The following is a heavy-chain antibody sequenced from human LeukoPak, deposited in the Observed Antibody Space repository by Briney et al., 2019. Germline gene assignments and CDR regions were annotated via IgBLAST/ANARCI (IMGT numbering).Heavy chain of an antibody. D-gene: IGHD3-10*01. Sequence: SETLSLTCAVYGGSFSGYYWSWIRQPPGKGLEWIGYIYYSGSTNYNPSLKSRVTISVDTSKNQFSLKLSSVTAADTAVYYCARAGYYLDAFDIWGQGTMVTVSS. CDR1: GGSFSGYY. J-gene: IGHJ3*02. CDR2: IYYSGST. V-gene: IGHV4-59*01. CDR3: ARAGYYLDAFDI.